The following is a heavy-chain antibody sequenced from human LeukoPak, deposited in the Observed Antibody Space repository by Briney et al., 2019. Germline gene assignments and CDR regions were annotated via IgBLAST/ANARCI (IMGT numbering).Heavy chain of an antibody. D-gene: IGHD6-6*01. CDR2: INHSGST. Sequence: ETLPLTCAVYGGSFSGYYWSWIRQPPGKGLEWIGEINHSGSTNYNPSLKSRVTITVDTSKNQFSLKLSSVTAADTAVYYCASHRADSSSSKQAYYYYMDVWGKGTTATVSS. J-gene: IGHJ6*03. V-gene: IGHV4-34*01. CDR1: GGSFSGYY. CDR3: ASHRADSSSSKQAYYYYMDV.